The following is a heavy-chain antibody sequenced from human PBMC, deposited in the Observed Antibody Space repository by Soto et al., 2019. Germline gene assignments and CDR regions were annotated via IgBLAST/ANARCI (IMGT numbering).Heavy chain of an antibody. D-gene: IGHD6-13*01. Sequence: GSLRLSCAASGFTFSSYGMHWVRQAPGKGLEWVAVISYDGSNKYYADSVKGRFTISRDNSKNTLYLQMNSLRAEDTAVYYCAKDQSPYSSSDEHYYYGMDVWGQGTTVTVSS. CDR3: AKDQSPYSSSDEHYYYGMDV. CDR1: GFTFSSYG. J-gene: IGHJ6*02. V-gene: IGHV3-30*18. CDR2: ISYDGSNK.